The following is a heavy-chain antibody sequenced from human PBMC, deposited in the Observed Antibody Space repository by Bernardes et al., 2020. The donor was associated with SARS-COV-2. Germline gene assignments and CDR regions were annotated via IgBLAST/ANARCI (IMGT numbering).Heavy chain of an antibody. CDR1: GFTFSSYG. D-gene: IGHD5-18*01. V-gene: IGHV3-33*01. Sequence: GGSLRLSCAASGFTFSSYGMHWVRQAPGKGLEWVAVIWYEGSNKYYADSVKGRFTISRDNSKNTLYLQMNSLRAEDMAVYYCASAGPIQLWLDYWVQGTLVTVSS. CDR2: IWYEGSNK. CDR3: ASAGPIQLWLDY. J-gene: IGHJ4*02.